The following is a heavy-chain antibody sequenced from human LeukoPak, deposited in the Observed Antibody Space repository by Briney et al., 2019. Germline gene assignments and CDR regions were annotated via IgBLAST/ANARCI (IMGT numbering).Heavy chain of an antibody. D-gene: IGHD6-6*01. CDR1: GFTFSTYW. CDR3: ARDRGYSSSPGDY. CDR2: IYSGGST. V-gene: IGHV3-66*02. J-gene: IGHJ4*02. Sequence: GGSLRLSCAASGFTFSTYWMSWVRQAPGKGLEWVSVIYSGGSTYYADSVKGRFTISRDNSKNTLYLQMNSLRAEDTAVYYCARDRGYSSSPGDYWGQGTLVTVSS.